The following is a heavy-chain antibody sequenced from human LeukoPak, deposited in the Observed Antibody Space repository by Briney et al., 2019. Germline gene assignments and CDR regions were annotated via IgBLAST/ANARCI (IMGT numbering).Heavy chain of an antibody. Sequence: GGSLRLSCAASGFIFSNYVMHWVRQAPGKGLEWVTFIRYDGSNKCYAESVKGRFTISRDNSKNTLYLQMNSLRAENTAVYYCAKAIHSSSSGVVDYWGQGTLVTVSS. J-gene: IGHJ4*02. CDR1: GFIFSNYV. D-gene: IGHD6-6*01. V-gene: IGHV3-30*02. CDR2: IRYDGSNK. CDR3: AKAIHSSSSGVVDY.